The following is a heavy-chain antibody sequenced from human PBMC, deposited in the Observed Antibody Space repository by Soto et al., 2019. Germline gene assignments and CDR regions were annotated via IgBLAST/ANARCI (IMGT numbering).Heavy chain of an antibody. J-gene: IGHJ6*02. CDR1: GYTFTGYY. CDR2: INPQTGGT. V-gene: IGHV1-2*02. CDR3: ARERYQVISDGMDV. D-gene: IGHD2-2*01. Sequence: ASVKVSCKASGYTFTGYYIHWVREAPGQGLEWMGWINPQTGGTSYAQKFQGRVTLSRDTSINTAYLELSRLTLDDAAVYFCARERYQVISDGMDVWGQGTTVTVSS.